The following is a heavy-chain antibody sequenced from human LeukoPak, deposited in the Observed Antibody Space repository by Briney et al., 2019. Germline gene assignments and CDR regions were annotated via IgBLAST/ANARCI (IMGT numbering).Heavy chain of an antibody. J-gene: IGHJ5*02. CDR1: GFTVSSNY. D-gene: IGHD5-24*01. CDR3: AVENSRFRFDP. CDR2: IYSGGTT. Sequence: GGSLRLSCAASGFTVSSNYMSWVRQAPGKGLEWVSVIYSGGTTYDADSVKSRFTISRDNSKNTLYLQMNSLRGEDTAVYYCAVENSRFRFDPWGQGTLVTVSP. V-gene: IGHV3-66*02.